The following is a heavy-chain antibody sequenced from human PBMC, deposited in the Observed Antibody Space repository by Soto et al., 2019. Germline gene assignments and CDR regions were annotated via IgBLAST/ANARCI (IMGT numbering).Heavy chain of an antibody. CDR3: AREGSYSAYNFAHGIQLWYFDF. J-gene: IGHJ4*02. Sequence: SETLSLTCTVSGGSINTFYWSWVRQPAGKGLEWIGRIFSSGSTSFNPYLESRVAMSVDTSKNHFSLNLSSVTAADMAVYYCAREGSYSAYNFAHGIQLWYFDFWGQGALVTVS. CDR1: GGSINTFY. V-gene: IGHV4-4*07. CDR2: IFSSGST. D-gene: IGHD5-12*01.